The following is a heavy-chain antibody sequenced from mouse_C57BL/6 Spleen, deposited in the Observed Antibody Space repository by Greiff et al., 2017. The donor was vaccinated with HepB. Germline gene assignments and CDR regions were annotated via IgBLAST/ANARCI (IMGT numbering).Heavy chain of an antibody. D-gene: IGHD6-1*01. V-gene: IGHV3-6*01. Sequence: EVKLQESGPGLVKPSQSLSLTCSVTGYSITSGYYWNWIRQFPGNKLEWMGYISYDGSNNYNPSLKNRISITRDTSKNQFFLKLNSVTTEDTATYYCARWLASYWYFDVWGTGTTVTVSS. CDR1: GYSITSGYY. CDR3: ARWLASYWYFDV. J-gene: IGHJ1*03. CDR2: ISYDGSN.